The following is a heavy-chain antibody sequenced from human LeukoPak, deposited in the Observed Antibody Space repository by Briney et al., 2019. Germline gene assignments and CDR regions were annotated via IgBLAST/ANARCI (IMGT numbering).Heavy chain of an antibody. CDR1: GGSISSYY. Sequence: PSETLSLTCTVSGGSISSYYWSWIRQPPGKGLEWIGYIYYSGSTNYNPSLKSRVTISVDTPENQFSLNLSSVTAADTAVYYCARHNGWYEPFDYWGQGTLVTVSS. D-gene: IGHD6-19*01. CDR3: ARHNGWYEPFDY. V-gene: IGHV4-59*08. CDR2: IYYSGST. J-gene: IGHJ4*02.